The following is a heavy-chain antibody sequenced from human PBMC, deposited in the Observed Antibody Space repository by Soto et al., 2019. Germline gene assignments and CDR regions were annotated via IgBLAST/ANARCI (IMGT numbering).Heavy chain of an antibody. CDR2: IIPVLGTP. J-gene: IGHJ6*02. CDR1: GGTFTSTA. Sequence: QVLLVQSSAEVKKPGSSVKVSCKASGGTFTSTAFSWVRQAPGQGLEWMGGIIPVLGTPNYAQKFQARLTVTADASTTTVHMELSSLRSDDTAVYYCASSAGLDHLLNYYGLNVWGQVTTVTFSS. CDR3: ASSAGLDHLLNYYGLNV. D-gene: IGHD6-13*01. V-gene: IGHV1-69*01.